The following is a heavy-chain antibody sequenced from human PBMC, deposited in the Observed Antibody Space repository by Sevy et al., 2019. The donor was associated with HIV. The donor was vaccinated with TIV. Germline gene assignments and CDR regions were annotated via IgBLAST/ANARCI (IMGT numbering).Heavy chain of an antibody. Sequence: GGSLRLSCAASGFTFSSYSMNWVRQAPGKGLEWVSYISSSSTIYYADSVKGRFTISRDNAKNSLYLQMNSLRAEDTAVYYCARGEQLALTDYWGQGTLVTVSS. CDR3: ARGEQLALTDY. J-gene: IGHJ4*02. CDR2: ISSSSTI. V-gene: IGHV3-48*01. CDR1: GFTFSSYS. D-gene: IGHD6-6*01.